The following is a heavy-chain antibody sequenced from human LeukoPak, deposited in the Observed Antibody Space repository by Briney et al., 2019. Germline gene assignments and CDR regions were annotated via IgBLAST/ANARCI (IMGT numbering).Heavy chain of an antibody. Sequence: PGGSLRLSCAASGFTFRSYEMNWVRQAPGKGLEWVSYISSSGSTIYQADSVKGRFTISRDNAKNSLYLQMNSLRAEDTAVYYCARADKRTSGFGPWGQGTLVTVSS. CDR1: GFTFRSYE. CDR2: ISSSGSTI. J-gene: IGHJ5*02. CDR3: ARADKRTSGFGP. V-gene: IGHV3-48*03. D-gene: IGHD3-16*01.